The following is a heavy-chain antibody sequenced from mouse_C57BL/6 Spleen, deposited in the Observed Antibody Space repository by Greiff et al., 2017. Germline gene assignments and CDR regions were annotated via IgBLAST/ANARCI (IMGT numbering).Heavy chain of an antibody. CDR3: ARRSTMLSFDY. CDR1: GYTFTDYY. V-gene: IGHV1-76*01. D-gene: IGHD2-1*01. Sequence: QVQLQQSGAELVRPGASVKLSCKASGYTFTDYYINWVKQRPGQGLEWIARIYPGSGNTYYNEKFKGKATLTAEKSSSTAYMQLSSLTSEDSAVYFCARRSTMLSFDYWGQGTTLTVSS. J-gene: IGHJ2*01. CDR2: IYPGSGNT.